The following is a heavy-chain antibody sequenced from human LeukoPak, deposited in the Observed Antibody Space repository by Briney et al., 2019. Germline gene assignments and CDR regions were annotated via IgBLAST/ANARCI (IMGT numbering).Heavy chain of an antibody. J-gene: IGHJ4*02. CDR3: VAIWSGYSWLGFDY. V-gene: IGHV1-2*02. CDR1: GYTFTCYY. D-gene: IGHD3-3*01. Sequence: EASVKVSCKASGYTFTCYYMHWVRQAPGQGLEWMGWINPNSGGTNYAQKFQGRVTMTRDTSISTAYMELSRLRSDDTAVYYCVAIWSGYSWLGFDYWGQGTLVTVSS. CDR2: INPNSGGT.